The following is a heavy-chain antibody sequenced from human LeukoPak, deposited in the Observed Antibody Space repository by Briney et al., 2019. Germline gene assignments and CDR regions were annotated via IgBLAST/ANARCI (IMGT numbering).Heavy chain of an antibody. D-gene: IGHD2-21*02. CDR3: ASWSYCGGDCYSGGLFDY. CDR1: GFTFSSYW. V-gene: IGHV3-7*01. CDR2: IKQDGSEK. Sequence: GGSLRLSCAASGFTFSSYWMSWVRQAPGKGLEWVANIKQDGSEKHYVDSVKGRFTISRDNAKNSLYLQMNSLRAEDTAVYYCASWSYCGGDCYSGGLFDYWGQGTLVTVSS. J-gene: IGHJ4*02.